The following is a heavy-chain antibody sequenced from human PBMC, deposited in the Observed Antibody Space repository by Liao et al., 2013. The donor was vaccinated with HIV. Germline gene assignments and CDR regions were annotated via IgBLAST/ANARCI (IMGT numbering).Heavy chain of an antibody. CDR3: ARTAAGKDFDW. V-gene: IGHV4-30-2*01. CDR1: GASITSGGYS. D-gene: IGHD6-13*01. J-gene: IGHJ4*02. Sequence: QVQLQESGTGLVKPSQTLSLTCAVSGASITSGGYSWSWIRQPPGKGLEWIGYIYQSETAYYNPSLKGRVTMSIDKSKNQFFLSLISVTAADTAVYYCARTAAGKDFDWWGQGTLVTVSS. CDR2: IYQSETA.